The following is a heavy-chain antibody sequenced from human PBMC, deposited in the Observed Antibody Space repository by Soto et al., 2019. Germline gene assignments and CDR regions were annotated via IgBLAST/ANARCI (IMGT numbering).Heavy chain of an antibody. CDR3: ARAGITMVRGVNIYYYGMDV. CDR1: GYTFTSYY. Sequence: QVQLVQSGAEVKKPGASVKVSCKASGYTFTSYYMHWVRQAPGQGLEWMGIINPSGGSTSYAQKFQGRVTMTRDTSTSTVYMELSSLRSEDTAVYYCARAGITMVRGVNIYYYGMDVWGQGTTVTVSS. J-gene: IGHJ6*02. CDR2: INPSGGST. D-gene: IGHD3-10*01. V-gene: IGHV1-46*01.